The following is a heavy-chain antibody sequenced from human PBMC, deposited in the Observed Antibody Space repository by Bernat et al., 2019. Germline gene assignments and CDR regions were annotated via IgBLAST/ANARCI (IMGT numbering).Heavy chain of an antibody. D-gene: IGHD3-10*01. Sequence: QVQLQESGPGLVKPSETLSLSCTVSGDSINSYYWSWVRQHPGKGLEWIGSIYYSGNTYYNPSLKSRVTISLHTSKNQFSLRLNSVTAADTAVYFCARVEGGDHGLGSYYLDYWGQGTLVTVSS. J-gene: IGHJ4*02. CDR3: ARVEGGDHGLGSYYLDY. CDR2: IYYSGNT. V-gene: IGHV4-59*06. CDR1: GDSINSYY.